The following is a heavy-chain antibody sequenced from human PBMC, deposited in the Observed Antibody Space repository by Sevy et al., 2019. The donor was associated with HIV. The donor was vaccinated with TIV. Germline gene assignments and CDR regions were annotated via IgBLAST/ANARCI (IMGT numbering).Heavy chain of an antibody. V-gene: IGHV3-11*01. CDR2: ISSSGSTI. CDR3: ARATVLTHSCGRKYYYYGMDV. Sequence: GGSLRLSCAASGFTFSDYYMSWIRQAPGKGLEWVSYISSSGSTIYYADSVKGRFTISRDNAKNSLYLQMNSLRAEDTAVYYWARATVLTHSCGRKYYYYGMDVWGQGTTVTVSS. CDR1: GFTFSDYY. D-gene: IGHD6-19*01. J-gene: IGHJ6*02.